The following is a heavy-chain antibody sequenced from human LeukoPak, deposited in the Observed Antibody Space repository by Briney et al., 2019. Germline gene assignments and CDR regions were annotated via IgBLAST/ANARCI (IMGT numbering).Heavy chain of an antibody. Sequence: VASVKVSCKASGYTFTRYAMNWLRQAPGQGLEWMGWINPNTGNPTYAQASTGRFVFSLDTSVSTAYLQISSLNTEDTAVYYCAIDQPVAGVSNFDSWGQGTLVTVSS. CDR3: AIDQPVAGVSNFDS. V-gene: IGHV7-4-1*02. CDR2: INPNTGNP. CDR1: GYTFTRYA. J-gene: IGHJ4*02. D-gene: IGHD6-19*01.